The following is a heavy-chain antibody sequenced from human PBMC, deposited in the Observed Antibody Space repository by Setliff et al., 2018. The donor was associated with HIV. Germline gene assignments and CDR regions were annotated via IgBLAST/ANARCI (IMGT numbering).Heavy chain of an antibody. CDR3: ASDQGLELRGDYYYYGMDV. CDR1: GGSIRSHY. V-gene: IGHV4-59*11. J-gene: IGHJ6*02. Sequence: SETLSLTCTVSGGSIRSHYWSWIRQPPGKGLEWIGSFYHTGSTHYNPSLKSRTTMSLDTSRNQVSLKLSSVSAADTAVYYCASDQGLELRGDYYYYGMDVWGQGTTVTVSS. CDR2: FYHTGST. D-gene: IGHD1-7*01.